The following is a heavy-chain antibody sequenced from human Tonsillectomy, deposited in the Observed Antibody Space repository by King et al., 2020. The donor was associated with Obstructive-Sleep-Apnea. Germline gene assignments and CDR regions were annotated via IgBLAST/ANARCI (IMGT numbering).Heavy chain of an antibody. J-gene: IGHJ5*02. CDR3: ARDCAGTPGGPWFDP. V-gene: IGHV4-31*03. Sequence: VQLQESGPGLVKPSQTLSLTCTVSGASISSGGYYWSWIRQLPGKGLEWFGYIYYSGSTHYNPSLKSRVTISVETSKNQFSLKLTSVTAADTAVYYCARDCAGTPGGPWFDPWGQGTLVTVSS. CDR1: GASISSGGYY. CDR2: IYYSGST. D-gene: IGHD2-21*01.